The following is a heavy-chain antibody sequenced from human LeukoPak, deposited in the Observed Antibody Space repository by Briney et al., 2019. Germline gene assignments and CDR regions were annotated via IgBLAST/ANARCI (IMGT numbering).Heavy chain of an antibody. Sequence: SRTLSLTCTVSGGSISSGSYYWSWIRQPAGKGLEWIGRIYTSGSTYYNASLQSRVTISIDTSKNQFSLRLSSVTAADTAMYYCAKSGGYGLIDYWGQGTLVTVSS. D-gene: IGHD1-26*01. CDR2: IYTSGST. CDR1: GGSISSGSYY. V-gene: IGHV4-61*02. J-gene: IGHJ4*02. CDR3: AKSGGYGLIDY.